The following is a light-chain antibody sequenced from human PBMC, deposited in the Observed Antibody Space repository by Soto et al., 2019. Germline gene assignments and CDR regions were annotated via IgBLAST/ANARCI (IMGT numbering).Light chain of an antibody. CDR1: NSNIGAGYD. V-gene: IGLV1-40*01. CDR2: GNS. CDR3: QSYDSSLSGWV. Sequence: QSALTQPPSVSGAPGQRVTISCTGYNSNIGAGYDVHWYQQLPGTAPKLLIYGNSNRPSGVPDRFSASKSGTSAFLAITGLQAEDEADYYCQSYDSSLSGWVFGGGTKLTVL. J-gene: IGLJ3*02.